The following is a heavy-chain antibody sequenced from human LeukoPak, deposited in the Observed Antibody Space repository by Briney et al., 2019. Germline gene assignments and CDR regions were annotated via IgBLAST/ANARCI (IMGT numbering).Heavy chain of an antibody. CDR2: IKQDGSEK. J-gene: IGHJ4*02. CDR1: GFTFSSYW. V-gene: IGHV3-7*01. CDR3: ARDIHNVCFGESPYSFDY. Sequence: GGSLRLSCAASGFTFSSYWMSWVRQAPGKGLEWVANIKQDGSEKYYVDSVKGRFTISRDNAKNSLYLQMNSLRAEDTAVYYCARDIHNVCFGESPYSFDYWGQGTLVTVSS. D-gene: IGHD3-10*01.